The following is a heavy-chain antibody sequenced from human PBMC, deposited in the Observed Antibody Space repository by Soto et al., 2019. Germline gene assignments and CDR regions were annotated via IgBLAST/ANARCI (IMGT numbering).Heavy chain of an antibody. CDR2: ISYDGSNK. CDR1: GYTFSSYG. Sequence: QVQLLESGGGVVQPGRSLRLSCAASGYTFSSYGMHWVRQAPGKGLEWVAVISYDGSNKYYADSVKGRFTISRDNSKNTLYLQMNSLRAEDTAVYYCAKVDYGDRYYFDYWGQGTLVTVSS. D-gene: IGHD4-17*01. J-gene: IGHJ4*02. V-gene: IGHV3-30*18. CDR3: AKVDYGDRYYFDY.